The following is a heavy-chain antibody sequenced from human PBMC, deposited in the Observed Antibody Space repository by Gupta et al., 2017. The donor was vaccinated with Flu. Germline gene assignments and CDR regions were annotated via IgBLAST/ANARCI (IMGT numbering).Heavy chain of an antibody. V-gene: IGHV3-21*01. J-gene: IGHJ6*02. CDR3: ARDVRGAHGMDV. Sequence: EVQLVESGGGLVKPGGSLRLSCAASGFTFSSYSMNWVRQAPGKGLEWVSSISSSSSYIYYADSVKGRFTISRDNAKNSLYLQMNSLRAEDTAVYYCARDVRGAHGMDVWGQGTTVTVSS. CDR2: ISSSSSYI. CDR1: GFTFSSYS. D-gene: IGHD3-10*02.